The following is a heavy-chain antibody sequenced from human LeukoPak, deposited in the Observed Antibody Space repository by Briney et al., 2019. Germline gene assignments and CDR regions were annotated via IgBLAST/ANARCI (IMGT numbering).Heavy chain of an antibody. CDR3: ARISDSTKVTAAFDV. D-gene: IGHD2-21*02. CDR2: ILPIGDIA. Sequence: ASVKVSCKTSGDTFRTYDIHWVRQAPGQGLEWMGRILPIGDIADYAQKFQGRVTMTADKSTTTAYMEVRSLKSEDTAFYYCARISDSTKVTAAFDVWGQGTMVTVS. J-gene: IGHJ3*01. CDR1: GDTFRTYD. V-gene: IGHV1-69*04.